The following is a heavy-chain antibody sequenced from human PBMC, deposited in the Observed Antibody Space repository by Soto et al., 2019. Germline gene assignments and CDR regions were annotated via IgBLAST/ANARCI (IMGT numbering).Heavy chain of an antibody. Sequence: EVQLVESGGGLVQPGGSLRLSCAASGFAVSSNYMSWVRQAPGKGLEWVSLIYSGGSTYYADSVKGRFTISRDNSKNTLYLQMNSLRAEDTAVYYCARDASSGYSTFDIWGQGTMVTVSS. J-gene: IGHJ3*02. V-gene: IGHV3-66*01. D-gene: IGHD3-22*01. CDR3: ARDASSGYSTFDI. CDR2: IYSGGST. CDR1: GFAVSSNY.